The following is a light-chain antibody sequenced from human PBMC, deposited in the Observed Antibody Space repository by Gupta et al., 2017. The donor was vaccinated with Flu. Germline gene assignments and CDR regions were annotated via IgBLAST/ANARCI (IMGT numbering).Light chain of an antibody. V-gene: IGLV1-44*01. Sequence: QSVLTQPRSASGTPGQRVIISCCGSTSNIGSNTVNWYQQLQGTAPKLLIYSNNQRPSGVPARFSGSKSGTSSSLAISGLQSEDEADYYCAAWDDSLNAVVFGGGTKLTVL. CDR3: AAWDDSLNAVV. CDR2: SNN. J-gene: IGLJ2*01. CDR1: TSNIGSNT.